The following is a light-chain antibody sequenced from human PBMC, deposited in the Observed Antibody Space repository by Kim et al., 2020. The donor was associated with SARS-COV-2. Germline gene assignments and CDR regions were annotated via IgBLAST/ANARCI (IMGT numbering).Light chain of an antibody. Sequence: VALGQTVRSTCKGDSLRSYYATWYQQKPGQAPILVIYGKSNRPSGIPDRFSGSSSGNTASLTITGTQAGDEADYYCNSRDSNDNVVFGGGTKLTVL. CDR1: SLRSYY. CDR2: GKS. CDR3: NSRDSNDNVV. V-gene: IGLV3-19*01. J-gene: IGLJ2*01.